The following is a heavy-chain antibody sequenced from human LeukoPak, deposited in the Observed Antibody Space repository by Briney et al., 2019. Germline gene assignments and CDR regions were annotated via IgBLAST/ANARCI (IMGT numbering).Heavy chain of an antibody. CDR3: ARHGPQATLHIVATTYYFDY. CDR2: ISSSGSTI. CDR1: GFTFSDYY. V-gene: IGHV3-11*04. Sequence: GGSLRLSCAASGFTFSDYYMSWIRQAPGKGLEWVSYISSSGSTIYYADSVKGRFTISRDNAKNSLYLQMNSLRAEDTAVYYCARHGPQATLHIVATTYYFDYWGQGTLVTVSS. D-gene: IGHD5-12*01. J-gene: IGHJ4*02.